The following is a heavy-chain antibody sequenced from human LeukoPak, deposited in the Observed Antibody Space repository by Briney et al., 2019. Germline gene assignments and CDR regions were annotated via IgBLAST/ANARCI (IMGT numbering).Heavy chain of an antibody. CDR1: GGSFSGYY. CDR2: INHSGST. J-gene: IGHJ4*02. D-gene: IGHD3-10*01. V-gene: IGHV4-34*01. CDR3: ARHYHILYGSGSYYNRNKYYFDY. Sequence: SETLSLTCAVYGGSFSGYYWSWIRQPPGKGLEWIGEINHSGSTNYNPSLKSRVTISVDTSKNQFSLKLSSVTAADTAVYYCARHYHILYGSGSYYNRNKYYFDYWGQGTLVTVSS.